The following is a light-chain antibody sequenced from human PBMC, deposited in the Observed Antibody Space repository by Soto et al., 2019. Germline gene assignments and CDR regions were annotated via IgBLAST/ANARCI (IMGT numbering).Light chain of an antibody. CDR2: GAS. CDR3: QQYNDWPQT. CDR1: QSVSST. Sequence: EIVMTQSPATLYVSPGERATLSCRASQSVSSTLAWYQQKPGQAPRLLIYGASTRATGIPARFSGSGPGTEFTLTISSLQSEDFAVYYCQQYNDWPQTFGQGTKVDIK. V-gene: IGKV3-15*01. J-gene: IGKJ1*01.